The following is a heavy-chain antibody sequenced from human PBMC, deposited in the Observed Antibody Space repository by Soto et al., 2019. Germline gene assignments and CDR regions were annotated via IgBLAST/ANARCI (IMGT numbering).Heavy chain of an antibody. D-gene: IGHD6-19*01. J-gene: IGHJ4*02. CDR2: ISSNGGST. CDR1: GFTFSRNA. CDR3: AREGGDSSGWYGGYYFDY. V-gene: IGHV3-64*01. Sequence: EVQLVESGGGLVQPGGSLRLSCAASGFTFSRNAMHWVRQAPGKGLEYVSAISSNGGSTYYANSVKGRFTISRDNSKNTLYLQMGSLRAADMAVYYCAREGGDSSGWYGGYYFDYWGQGTLVTVSS.